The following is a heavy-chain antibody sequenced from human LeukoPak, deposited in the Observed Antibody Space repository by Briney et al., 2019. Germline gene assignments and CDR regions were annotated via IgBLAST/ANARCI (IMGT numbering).Heavy chain of an antibody. CDR2: ISSSSNYI. Sequence: GGSLRLSCAASGFTFSDYYMNWVRQAPGKGLEWVSCISSSSNYIYYADSVKGRFTISRDNAKNSLYLQMNSLRAEDTAVYYCARDEGVSFDYWGQGTLVTVSS. CDR3: ARDEGVSFDY. CDR1: GFTFSDYY. J-gene: IGHJ4*02. V-gene: IGHV3-21*01.